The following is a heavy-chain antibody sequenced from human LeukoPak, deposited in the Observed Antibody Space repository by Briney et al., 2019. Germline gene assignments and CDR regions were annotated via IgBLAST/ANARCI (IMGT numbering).Heavy chain of an antibody. Sequence: SVKVSCKASGGTFSSYTISWVRQAPGQGLEWMGRIIPILGIANYAQKFQGRVTITTDESTSTAYMELSSLRSEDTAVYYCARSLRSGSYAFDYWGQGTLVTVSS. D-gene: IGHD1-26*01. V-gene: IGHV1-69*02. J-gene: IGHJ4*02. CDR2: IIPILGIA. CDR1: GGTFSSYT. CDR3: ARSLRSGSYAFDY.